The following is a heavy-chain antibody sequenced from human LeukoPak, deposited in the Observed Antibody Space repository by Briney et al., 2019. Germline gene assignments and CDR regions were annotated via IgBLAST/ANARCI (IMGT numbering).Heavy chain of an antibody. CDR1: GFTFSIYA. CDR2: ISGSGGST. J-gene: IGHJ4*02. Sequence: QPGGSLRLSCAASGFTFSIYAMSWVRQAPGEGLEWVSSISGSGGSTYYADSVKGRFTISRDNSKNTLYLQMNSLRAEDTAVYYCATDCIAVAPYYFDYWGQGTLVTVSS. CDR3: ATDCIAVAPYYFDY. V-gene: IGHV3-23*01. D-gene: IGHD6-19*01.